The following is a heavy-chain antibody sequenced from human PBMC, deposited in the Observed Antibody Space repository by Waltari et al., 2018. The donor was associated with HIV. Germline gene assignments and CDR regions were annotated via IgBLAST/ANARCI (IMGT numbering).Heavy chain of an antibody. Sequence: QLLESGGGLVEPGGSLRLSCAASGFIFTDFAMDLVRQARGKGVEGVSVIGGGGKTFYADSVTGGFTIARDNSKNTLYLQMNSLRADDAAVYYWVKDSGRAADVFDLWGQGTMVTVSS. V-gene: IGHV3-23*01. CDR2: VIGGGGKT. D-gene: IGHD3-10*01. CDR3: VKDSGRAADVFDL. CDR1: GFIFTDFA. J-gene: IGHJ3*01.